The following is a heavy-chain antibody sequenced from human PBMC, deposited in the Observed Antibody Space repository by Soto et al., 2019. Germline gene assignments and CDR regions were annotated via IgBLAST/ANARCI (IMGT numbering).Heavy chain of an antibody. CDR1: GGTFSSYA. D-gene: IGHD6-19*01. J-gene: IGHJ4*02. CDR3: ARRREGEVAVVK. CDR2: IIPIFGTA. Sequence: HVQLVQSGAEVKKPGSSVKVSCKASGGTFSSYAISWVRQAPGQGLEWTGRIIPIFGTADYAQKFQGRVTITADESTSTAYMELISLICEDTAGYFCARRREGEVAVVKWGQGTLVTVPS. V-gene: IGHV1-69*12.